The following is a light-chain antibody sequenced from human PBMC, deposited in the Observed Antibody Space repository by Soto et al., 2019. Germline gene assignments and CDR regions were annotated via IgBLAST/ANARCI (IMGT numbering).Light chain of an antibody. J-gene: IGKJ4*01. CDR2: DAS. CDR3: QQYHSYSRLT. CDR1: QSISSW. Sequence: DIQMTQSPSTLSATVGDRVTITCRGSQSISSWLAWYQQKPGKAPKLLIYDASSLESGVPSRFSGSGSGTEFTLTISSLQPDDVATYYCQQYHSYSRLTFGGRTKVDIK. V-gene: IGKV1-5*01.